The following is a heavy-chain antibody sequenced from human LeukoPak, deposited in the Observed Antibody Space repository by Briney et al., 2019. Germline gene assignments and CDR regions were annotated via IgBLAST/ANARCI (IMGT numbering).Heavy chain of an antibody. CDR3: ARTGPWVRLFRY. J-gene: IGHJ4*02. V-gene: IGHV4-34*01. Sequence: PSETLSLTCAVYGGSFSGYYWSCIRQPPGKGLEWIGEINHSGSTNYNPSLKSRVTISVDTSKNQFSLKLSSVTAADTAVYYCARTGPWVRLFRYWGQGTLVTVSS. D-gene: IGHD3-22*01. CDR2: INHSGST. CDR1: GGSFSGYY.